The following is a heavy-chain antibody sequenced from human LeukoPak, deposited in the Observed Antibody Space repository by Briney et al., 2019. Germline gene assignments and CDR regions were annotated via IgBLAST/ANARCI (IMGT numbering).Heavy chain of an antibody. J-gene: IGHJ4*02. CDR1: SGSISSDY. V-gene: IGHV4-4*07. CDR2: IYTSGST. CDR3: ARGGGVAAADPFDY. Sequence: PSEALSLTCTVSSGSISSDYWSWIRQPAGKGLEWIGRIYTSGSTNYNPSLKSRVTMSVDTSKNQFSLKLSSVTAADTAVYYCARGGGVAAADPFDYWGQGTLVTVSS. D-gene: IGHD6-13*01.